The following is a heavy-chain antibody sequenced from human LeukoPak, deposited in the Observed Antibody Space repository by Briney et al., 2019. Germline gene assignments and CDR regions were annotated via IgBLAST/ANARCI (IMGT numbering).Heavy chain of an antibody. D-gene: IGHD3-22*01. J-gene: IGHJ3*02. V-gene: IGHV3-7*01. CDR2: IKQDGSEK. Sequence: PGGSLRLSCAASGFTFSTYWMSWVRQAPGKGLEWVANIKQDGSEKYYVDSVKGRFTIFRDNAKNSLYLQMNSLRVEDTAVYYCARTYYYDSSGYFDAFDIWGQGTMVTDSS. CDR3: ARTYYYDSSGYFDAFDI. CDR1: GFTFSTYW.